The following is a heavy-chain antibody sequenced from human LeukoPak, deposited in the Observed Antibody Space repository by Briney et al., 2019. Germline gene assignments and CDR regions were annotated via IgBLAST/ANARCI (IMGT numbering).Heavy chain of an antibody. D-gene: IGHD2-8*01. Sequence: PGGSLRLSCAASGFTFSTYSMSWVRQAPGRGLKCVSSIGSGSNYIYYADSVKGRFSISRDNAKKLVFLQMNSLRAEDTAVYYCARTILMSRMDVWGQGTTVTVSS. V-gene: IGHV3-21*01. J-gene: IGHJ6*02. CDR3: ARTILMSRMDV. CDR2: IGSGSNYI. CDR1: GFTFSTYS.